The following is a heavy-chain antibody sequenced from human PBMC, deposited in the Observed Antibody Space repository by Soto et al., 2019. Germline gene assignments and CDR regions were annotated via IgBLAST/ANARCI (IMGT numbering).Heavy chain of an antibody. CDR2: IFHRGST. CDR3: ARVRNSGDMDY. D-gene: IGHD3-10*01. V-gene: IGHV4-59*11. Sequence: SETLSLTCAVYGGSFTGHYWSWIRQPPQRGLEWIGYIFHRGSTTSNPSLKSRVTISIDASKKSFSLRLNSVTAADTAVYYCARVRNSGDMDYWGQGSRVTVSS. J-gene: IGHJ4*02. CDR1: GGSFTGHY.